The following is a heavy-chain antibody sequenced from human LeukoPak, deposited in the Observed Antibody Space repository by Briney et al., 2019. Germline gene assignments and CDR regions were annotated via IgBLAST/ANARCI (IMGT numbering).Heavy chain of an antibody. D-gene: IGHD2-15*01. Sequence: ASVKVSCKASGYTFTGYYMHWVRQAPGQGLEWMGWINPNSGGTNYAQKFQGRVTMTRDTSISTAYMELSRLRSDDTAVYYCARDREVVAPFDYWGQGTLVTVSS. CDR1: GYTFTGYY. J-gene: IGHJ4*02. CDR3: ARDREVVAPFDY. CDR2: INPNSGGT. V-gene: IGHV1-2*02.